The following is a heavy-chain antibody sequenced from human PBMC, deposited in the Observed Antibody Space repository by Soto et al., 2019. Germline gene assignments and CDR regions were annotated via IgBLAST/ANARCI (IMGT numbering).Heavy chain of an antibody. Sequence: LRLSCAASGFTFSSYEMNWVRQAPGKGLEWVSYISSSGSTIYYADSVKGRFTISRDNAKNSLYLQMNSLRAEDTAVYYCARDWPSGYYDSTRGAGAFDIWGQGTMVTVSS. CDR2: ISSSGSTI. D-gene: IGHD3-22*01. V-gene: IGHV3-48*03. CDR1: GFTFSSYE. CDR3: ARDWPSGYYDSTRGAGAFDI. J-gene: IGHJ3*02.